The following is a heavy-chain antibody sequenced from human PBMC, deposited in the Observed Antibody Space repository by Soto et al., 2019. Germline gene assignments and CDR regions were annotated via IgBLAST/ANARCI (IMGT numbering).Heavy chain of an antibody. CDR1: GGTFSSYT. Sequence: ASVKVSCKASGGTFSSYTISWVRQAPGQGLEWMGRIIPILGIANYAQKFQGRVTITADKSTSTAYMELSSLRSEDMAVYYCARGGREAAGTRAYIDYWGQGTLVTVSS. J-gene: IGHJ4*02. D-gene: IGHD6-13*01. V-gene: IGHV1-69*02. CDR3: ARGGREAAGTRAYIDY. CDR2: IIPILGIA.